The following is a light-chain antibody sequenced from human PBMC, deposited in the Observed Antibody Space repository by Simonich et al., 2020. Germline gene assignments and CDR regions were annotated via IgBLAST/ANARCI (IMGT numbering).Light chain of an antibody. CDR3: QQYYSTPYT. J-gene: IGKJ2*01. V-gene: IGKV4-1*01. CDR2: WAS. Sequence: DIVMTQSPDSLAVSLGDRATINCKSSQGVLYCSNNKTYLAWYQQKPGPPPKLLIYWASTRESGVPDRFSGSGSGTDFTLTISSLQAEDVAVYYCQQYYSTPYTYGQGTKLEIK. CDR1: QGVLYCSNNKTY.